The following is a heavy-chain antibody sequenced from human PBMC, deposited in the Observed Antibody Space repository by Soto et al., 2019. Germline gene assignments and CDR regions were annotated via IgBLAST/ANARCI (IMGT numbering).Heavy chain of an antibody. Sequence: SETLSLTCAVSGGSISSGGFSWSWIRQPPGKGLEWIGYVYHSGNTYYNPSLKSRVAISIDKSKNQFSLKLNSVAAADTAVYYCARSSDSSAYYYRYFDCWGQGTLVTVSS. J-gene: IGHJ4*02. V-gene: IGHV4-30-2*01. CDR1: GGSISSGGFS. CDR3: ARSSDSSAYYYRYFDC. D-gene: IGHD3-22*01. CDR2: VYHSGNT.